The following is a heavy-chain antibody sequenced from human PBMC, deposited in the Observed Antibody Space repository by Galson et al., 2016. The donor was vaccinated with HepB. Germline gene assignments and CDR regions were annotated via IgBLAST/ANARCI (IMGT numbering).Heavy chain of an antibody. J-gene: IGHJ4*02. CDR2: IYPGDSDT. Sequence: QSGAEVKKAGESLRISCQASGYGLTNYWIAWVRQVPGKGLEWMGFIYPGDSDTRSSPSFQGQVTFSFDKSIGTAYLQWSSLKASDTAMYYCGRHGELWTGMDDWGQGTLVTVSS. D-gene: IGHD3/OR15-3a*01. CDR3: GRHGELWTGMDD. V-gene: IGHV5-51*01. CDR1: GYGLTNYW.